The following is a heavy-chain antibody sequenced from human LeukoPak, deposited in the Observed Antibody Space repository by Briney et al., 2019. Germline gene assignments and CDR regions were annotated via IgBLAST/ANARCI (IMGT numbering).Heavy chain of an antibody. CDR3: AGSYYDSSGYLH. J-gene: IGHJ4*02. Sequence: GASVKVSCKASGYTFTGYYMHWVRQAPGQGLEWMGQINPNSGGTNYAQKFQGRVTMTRDTSISTAYMELSRLRSDDTAVYYCAGSYYDSSGYLHWGQGTLVTVSS. V-gene: IGHV1-2*06. D-gene: IGHD3-22*01. CDR1: GYTFTGYY. CDR2: INPNSGGT.